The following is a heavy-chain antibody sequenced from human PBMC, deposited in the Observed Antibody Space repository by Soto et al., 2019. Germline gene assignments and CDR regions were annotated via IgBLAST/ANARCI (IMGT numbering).Heavy chain of an antibody. D-gene: IGHD3-16*01. J-gene: IGHJ4*02. V-gene: IGHV3-74*01. CDR3: ARGGLYAYYQDN. Sequence: EVQLVESGAGVVQPGESLRLSCTASGFTFSTYWMHWVRQAPGKGLVWLSRLKGDGSMTDYADSVKGRFTISRDNAENTLYLQMIGLRAEDTAIYYCARGGLYAYYQDNWGPGTLVTVSS. CDR2: LKGDGSMT. CDR1: GFTFSTYW.